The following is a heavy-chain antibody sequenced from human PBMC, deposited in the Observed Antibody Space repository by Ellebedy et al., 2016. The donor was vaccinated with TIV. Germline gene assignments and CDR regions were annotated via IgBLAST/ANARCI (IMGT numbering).Heavy chain of an antibody. CDR1: GYTLTELS. CDR3: ATQYYYDSSGGGDAFDI. J-gene: IGHJ3*02. V-gene: IGHV1-24*01. CDR2: FDPEDGET. D-gene: IGHD3-22*01. Sequence: AASVKVSCKVSGYTLTELSMHWVRQAPGKGLEWMGGFDPEDGETIYAQKFQGRVTMTEDTSTDTAYMELSSLRSEDTAVYYCATQYYYDSSGGGDAFDIWGQGTMVTVSS.